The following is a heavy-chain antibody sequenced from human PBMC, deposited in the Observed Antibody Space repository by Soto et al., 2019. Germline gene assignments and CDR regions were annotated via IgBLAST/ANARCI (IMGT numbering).Heavy chain of an antibody. D-gene: IGHD1-26*01. CDR1: GYTLTELS. V-gene: IGHV1-24*01. J-gene: IGHJ6*02. CDR3: ATASGSYLKYYYYGMDV. CDR2: FDPEDGVT. Sequence: ASVKVSCKVSGYTLTELSMHWVRQAPGKGLERMGGFDPEDGVTIYAQKFQGRVTMTEDTSADTAYMELSSLRSEDTAVYYCATASGSYLKYYYYGMDVWGQGTTVTVSS.